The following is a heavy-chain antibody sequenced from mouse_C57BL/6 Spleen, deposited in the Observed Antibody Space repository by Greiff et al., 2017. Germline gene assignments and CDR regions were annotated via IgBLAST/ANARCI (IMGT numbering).Heavy chain of an antibody. CDR3: AREGDDYDEDAMDY. V-gene: IGHV1-76*01. CDR1: GYTFTDYY. CDR2: IYPGSGNT. J-gene: IGHJ4*01. Sequence: VQLQQSGAELVRPGASVKLSCKASGYTFTDYYINWVKQRPGQGLEWIARIYPGSGNTYYNEKFKGKATLTAEKSSSTAYMQLSSLTSEDSAVYFCAREGDDYDEDAMDYWGQGTSVTVSS. D-gene: IGHD2-4*01.